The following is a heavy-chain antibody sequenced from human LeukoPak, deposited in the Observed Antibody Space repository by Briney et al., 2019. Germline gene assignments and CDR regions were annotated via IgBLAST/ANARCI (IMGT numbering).Heavy chain of an antibody. CDR2: INPNSGGT. CDR1: GYTFTGYC. V-gene: IGHV1-2*02. J-gene: IGHJ4*02. CDR3: ARAWGYSNLYFDY. D-gene: IGHD4-11*01. Sequence: ASVKVSCKACGYTFTGYCMHWVRQAPGQRLEWMGWINPNSGGTNYAQMFQGRVTMTRDTSITTAYMELSRLRSDDTAVYYCARAWGYSNLYFDYWGQGALVTVSS.